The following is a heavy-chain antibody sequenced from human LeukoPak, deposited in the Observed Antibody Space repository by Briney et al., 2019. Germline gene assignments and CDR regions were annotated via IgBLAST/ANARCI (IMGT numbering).Heavy chain of an antibody. Sequence: GGPLRLSCAASGFTFSSYAMSWVRQAPGKGLEWVSAISGSGCSTYYADSVKGRFTISRDNSKNTLYLQMNSLRAEDTAVYYCAKGYNPSQGFDYWGQGTLVTVSS. CDR3: AKGYNPSQGFDY. D-gene: IGHD1-1*01. CDR2: ISGSGCST. J-gene: IGHJ4*02. CDR1: GFTFSSYA. V-gene: IGHV3-23*01.